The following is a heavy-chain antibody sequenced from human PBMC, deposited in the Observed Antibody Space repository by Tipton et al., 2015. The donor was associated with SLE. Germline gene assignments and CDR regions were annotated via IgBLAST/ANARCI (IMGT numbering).Heavy chain of an antibody. CDR1: GFTVSSNY. J-gene: IGHJ1*01. CDR3: ARVWQWLEFRD. Sequence: SLRLSCAASGFTVSSNYMSWVRQAPGKGLEGVSVIYSGGSTYYADSVKGRFTISRDNSKNTLYLQMNSLRAEDTAVYFCARVWQWLEFRDWGQGTLVTVSS. CDR2: IYSGGST. D-gene: IGHD6-19*01. V-gene: IGHV3-53*05.